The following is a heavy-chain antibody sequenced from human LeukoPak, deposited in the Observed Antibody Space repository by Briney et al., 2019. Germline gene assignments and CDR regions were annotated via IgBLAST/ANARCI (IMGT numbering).Heavy chain of an antibody. V-gene: IGHV3-30*02. CDR2: IRYDGSNK. J-gene: IGHJ4*02. CDR3: AKVYGSGSYSRSVDY. D-gene: IGHD3-10*01. Sequence: PGGSLRLSCAASGFTFSSYGMHWVRQAPGKGLEWVAFIRYDGSNKYYADSVKGRFTISRDNSKNTLYLQMNSLRAEDTAVYYCAKVYGSGSYSRSVDYWGQGTLVTVSP. CDR1: GFTFSSYG.